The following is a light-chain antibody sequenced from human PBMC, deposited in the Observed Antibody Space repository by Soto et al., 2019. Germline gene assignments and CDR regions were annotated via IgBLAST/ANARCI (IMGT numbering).Light chain of an antibody. CDR1: QSVSSSY. J-gene: IGKJ1*01. CDR3: QHYITSLTT. CDR2: GAS. Sequence: EIVLTQSPGTLSLSPGERATLSCRASQSVSSSYLAWYQQKPGQAPRLLIYGASRRATGVPDRFIGSGSGTDFTLTISRLEPEDFAVYYCQHYITSLTTFGQGTKVDNK. V-gene: IGKV3-20*01.